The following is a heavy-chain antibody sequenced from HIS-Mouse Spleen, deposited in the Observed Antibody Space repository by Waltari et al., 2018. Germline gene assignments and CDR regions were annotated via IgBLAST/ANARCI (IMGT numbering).Heavy chain of an antibody. CDR2: FDPEDGET. CDR1: GYTLTELS. V-gene: IGHV1-24*01. D-gene: IGHD3-3*01. J-gene: IGHJ3*02. Sequence: QVQLVQSGAEVKKPGASVKVSCKVSGYTLTELSMPVVRQAPGKGLEWMGGFDPEDGETIYAQKFQGRVTMTEETSTDTAYMELSSLRSEDTAVYYCATVSRTIFGVVIPYAFDIWGQGTMVTVSS. CDR3: ATVSRTIFGVVIPYAFDI.